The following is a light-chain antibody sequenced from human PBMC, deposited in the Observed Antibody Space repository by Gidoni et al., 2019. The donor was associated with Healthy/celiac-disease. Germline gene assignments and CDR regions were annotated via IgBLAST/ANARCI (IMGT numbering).Light chain of an antibody. CDR2: AAS. J-gene: IGKJ5*01. CDR3: QQLNSYPIT. Sequence: DIPLTQSPCFLSASVGERVTITCRASQGISSYLAWYQQKPGKTPKLLIYAASTLQSGVPSRFSGSGSGTDFTLTISSLQPEDFATYYCQQLNSYPITFGQGTRLEIK. V-gene: IGKV1-9*01. CDR1: QGISSY.